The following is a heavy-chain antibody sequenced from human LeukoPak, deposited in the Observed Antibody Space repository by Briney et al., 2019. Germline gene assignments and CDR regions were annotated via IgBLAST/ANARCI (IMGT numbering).Heavy chain of an antibody. V-gene: IGHV3-7*01. CDR1: GFTFSSYW. J-gene: IGHJ2*01. CDR3: ARDSRFLEWLSWYFDL. CDR2: IKQDGSEK. Sequence: PGGSLRLSCAASGFTFSSYWMSWVRQAPGKGLEWVANIKQDGSEKYYVDSVKGRFTISRDNAKNSLYLQMNSLRAEDTAVYYCARDSRFLEWLSWYFDLWGRGTLVTVSS. D-gene: IGHD3-3*01.